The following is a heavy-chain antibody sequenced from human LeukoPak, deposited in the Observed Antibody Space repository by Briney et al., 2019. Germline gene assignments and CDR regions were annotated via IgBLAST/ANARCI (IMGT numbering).Heavy chain of an antibody. Sequence: PSETLSLTCAVYGGSFSGYYWSWIRQPPGKGLEWIGEINHSGSTNYNPSLKSRVTISVDTSKNQFSLKLSSVTAADTAVYYCARSDSGIAAAGTFDYWGQGTLVTVSS. CDR3: ARSDSGIAAAGTFDY. D-gene: IGHD6-13*01. V-gene: IGHV4-34*01. J-gene: IGHJ4*02. CDR2: INHSGST. CDR1: GGSFSGYY.